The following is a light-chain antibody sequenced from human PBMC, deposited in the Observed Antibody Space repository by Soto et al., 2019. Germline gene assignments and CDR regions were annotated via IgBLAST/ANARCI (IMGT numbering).Light chain of an antibody. Sequence: EIVMTQSPATLSVSPGERATLSCRASQSVSSNLAWYQQKPGQAPRLLIYGASTRATGIPTRFSGSGSETEFTHTIRSLQSEDFAVYYCQQYNNWPPYTFGQGTKLEIK. CDR1: QSVSSN. J-gene: IGKJ2*01. CDR2: GAS. CDR3: QQYNNWPPYT. V-gene: IGKV3-15*01.